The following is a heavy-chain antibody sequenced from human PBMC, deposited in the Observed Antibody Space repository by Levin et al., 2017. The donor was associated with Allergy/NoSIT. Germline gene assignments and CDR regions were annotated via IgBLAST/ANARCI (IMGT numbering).Heavy chain of an antibody. Sequence: SQTLSLTCAISGDSVSSNSAAWNWMRQSPSRGLEWLGRTFYRSKWYNDYAASVKSRIIINPDTAKNQFSLQLNSVIPEDTAVYYCTRGIRIAAAGPDAFDIWGQGTMVTVSS. CDR3: TRGIRIAAAGPDAFDI. V-gene: IGHV6-1*01. D-gene: IGHD6-13*01. CDR2: TFYRSKWYN. CDR1: GDSVSSNSAA. J-gene: IGHJ3*02.